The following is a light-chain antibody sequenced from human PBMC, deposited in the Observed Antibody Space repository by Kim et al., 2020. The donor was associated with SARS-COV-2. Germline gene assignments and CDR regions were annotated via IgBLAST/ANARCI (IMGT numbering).Light chain of an antibody. J-gene: IGLJ3*02. CDR1: SSDVGNYNY. CDR3: SSYTSISTWV. Sequence: GQSITISCTGTSSDVGNYNYVSWYQQHPGKAPKLIIYDVSKRPSGVSNRFSGSKSDNTASLTISGLQAEDEADYFCSSYTSISTWVFGGGTQLTVL. V-gene: IGLV2-14*03. CDR2: DVS.